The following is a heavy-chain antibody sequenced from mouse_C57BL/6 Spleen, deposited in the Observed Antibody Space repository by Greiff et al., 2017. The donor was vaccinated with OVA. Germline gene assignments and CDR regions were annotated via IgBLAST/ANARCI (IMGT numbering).Heavy chain of an antibody. CDR2: IDPETGGT. Sequence: VQLQESGAELVRPGASVTLSCKASSYTFTDYEMHWVKQTPVHGLEWIGAIDPETGGTAYNQKFKGKAILTADKSSSTAYMELRSLTSEDSAVYYCTRKPEEDYFDYWGQGTTLTVSS. V-gene: IGHV1-15*01. CDR3: TRKPEEDYFDY. J-gene: IGHJ2*01. CDR1: SYTFTDYE.